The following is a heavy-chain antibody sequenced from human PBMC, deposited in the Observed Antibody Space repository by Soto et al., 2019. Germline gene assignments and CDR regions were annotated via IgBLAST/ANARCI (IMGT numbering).Heavy chain of an antibody. Sequence: SETLSLTCTVSGGSITSGDYYWSWIRQPPGKGLEWIGYIYNTGSTYYNPSLKSRVTISLDTSKNQFSLRLSSVTAADTAVYYCARDLDIAMYRGAFDIWGQGTMDTVSS. CDR2: IYNTGST. D-gene: IGHD5-18*01. V-gene: IGHV4-30-4*01. CDR1: GGSITSGDYY. CDR3: ARDLDIAMYRGAFDI. J-gene: IGHJ3*02.